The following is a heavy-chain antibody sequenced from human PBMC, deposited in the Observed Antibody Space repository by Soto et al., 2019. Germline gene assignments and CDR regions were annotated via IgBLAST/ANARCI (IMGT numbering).Heavy chain of an antibody. D-gene: IGHD3-3*01. CDR2: ISYSGTT. V-gene: IGHV4-61*01. CDR3: TETYHDDVWNGYRDS. J-gene: IGHJ5*01. Sequence: SETLSLTCTVSGASVSSGNYYWSWIRQPPGKGLECIGYISYSGTTDYAARVKGRFSISRDDSKNTVYLQMNSLQTEDTAIYYCTETYHDDVWNGYRDSWGQGTQVTVSS. CDR1: GASVSSGNYY.